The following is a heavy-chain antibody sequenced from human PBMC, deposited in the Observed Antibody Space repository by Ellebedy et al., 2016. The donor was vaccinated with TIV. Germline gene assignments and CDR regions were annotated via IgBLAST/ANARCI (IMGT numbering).Heavy chain of an antibody. CDR2: ITDTGDPT. Sequence: GGSLRLSCAASGIIFSHYAMSWVRQAPGKGLEWVSDITDTGDPTYYADSVKGRFTISRDNSKDTLYLQMNGLRAEDTAVYYSAKSHTSGYLNNWGQGIRVTVS. D-gene: IGHD3-22*01. J-gene: IGHJ4*02. V-gene: IGHV3-23*01. CDR3: AKSHTSGYLNN. CDR1: GIIFSHYA.